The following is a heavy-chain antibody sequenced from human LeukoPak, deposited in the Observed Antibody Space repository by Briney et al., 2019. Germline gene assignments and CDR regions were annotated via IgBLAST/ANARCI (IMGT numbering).Heavy chain of an antibody. Sequence: PSETLSLTCAVYGGSFSGYYWSWIRQPPGKGLEWIGEINHSGSTNYNPSLKSRVTISVDTSKNQFSLKLSSVTAADTAVYYCASGGIAAAGSNYYYYGMDVWGQGTTVTVSS. CDR1: GGSFSGYY. CDR2: INHSGST. CDR3: ASGGIAAAGSNYYYYGMDV. J-gene: IGHJ6*02. V-gene: IGHV4-34*01. D-gene: IGHD6-13*01.